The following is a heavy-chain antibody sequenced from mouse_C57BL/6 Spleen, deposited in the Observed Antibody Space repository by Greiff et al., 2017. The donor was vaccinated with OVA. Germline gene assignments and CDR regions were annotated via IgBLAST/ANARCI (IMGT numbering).Heavy chain of an antibody. V-gene: IGHV7-3*01. CDR1: GFTFTDYY. CDR2: IRNKANGYTT. CDR3: ARGLDSSGAMDY. J-gene: IGHJ4*01. D-gene: IGHD3-2*01. Sequence: EVQLVESGGGLVQPGGSLCLSCAASGFTFTDYYMSWVRQPPGKALEWLGFIRNKANGYTTEYSASVKGRFTISRDNSQSILYLQMNALRAEDSATYYCARGLDSSGAMDYWGQGTSVTVSS.